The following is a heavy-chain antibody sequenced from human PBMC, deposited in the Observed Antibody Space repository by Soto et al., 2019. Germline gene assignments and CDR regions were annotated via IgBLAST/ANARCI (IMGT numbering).Heavy chain of an antibody. CDR1: GGSISSYY. Sequence: PETLSVTCTVSGGSISSYYWSWFRQPPGKGLEWIGYIYYSGSTNYNPSLKSRVTISVETSKKQLHLKLSSVTAADTAVYYCAREHYYFWSDPDPNYRWFEPWGQGTLVTVS. CDR2: IYYSGST. D-gene: IGHD3-3*01. V-gene: IGHV4-59*01. CDR3: AREHYYFWSDPDPNYRWFEP. J-gene: IGHJ5*02.